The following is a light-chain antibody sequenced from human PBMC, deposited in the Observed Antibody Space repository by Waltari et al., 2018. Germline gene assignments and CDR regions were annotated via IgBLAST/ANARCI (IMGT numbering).Light chain of an antibody. V-gene: IGKV3-20*01. CDR1: HRLTKRY. CDR2: GAC. J-gene: IGKJ2*01. CDR3: QPYGSSVLYT. Sequence: VLTQSPGSLPLSPGERATVYCRSSHRLTKRYLAWYQQKPGQAPRLLIYGACSRAAGIPGRFSGSGSGTDFTLTISRLEPEDFAVYYCQPYGSSVLYTFGQGTKVEIK.